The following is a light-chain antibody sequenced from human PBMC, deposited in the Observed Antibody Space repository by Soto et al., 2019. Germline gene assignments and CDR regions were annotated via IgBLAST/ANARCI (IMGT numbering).Light chain of an antibody. CDR1: QSVSGN. Sequence: EIVMTQSPVTLSVSPGERATLSCSASQSVSGNLAWYQQKPGQAPRLLIYGASTRTAGLPARLSGSGSGTEFTLTTISLQSEDYAVYYCQQYNDGPTITFGQGTRLEIK. J-gene: IGKJ5*01. CDR2: GAS. CDR3: QQYNDGPTIT. V-gene: IGKV3-15*01.